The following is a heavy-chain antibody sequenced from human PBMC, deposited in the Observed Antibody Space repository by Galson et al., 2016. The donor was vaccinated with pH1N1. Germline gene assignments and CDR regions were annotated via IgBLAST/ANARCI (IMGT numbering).Heavy chain of an antibody. CDR1: GFAFSSYE. CDR2: ISRSGSTI. Sequence: SLRLSCAASGFAFSSYEMNWFRQAPGKGLEWVSHISRSGSTIHYADSVKGRFTVSRDNAKNSLYLQMNSLRAEDTAVYYCARPAEQQWLVILPFGYWGQGILVTVSS. CDR3: ARPAEQQWLVILPFGY. V-gene: IGHV3-48*03. J-gene: IGHJ4*02. D-gene: IGHD6-19*01.